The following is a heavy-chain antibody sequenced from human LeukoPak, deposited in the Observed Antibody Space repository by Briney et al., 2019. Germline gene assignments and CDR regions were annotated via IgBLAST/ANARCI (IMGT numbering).Heavy chain of an antibody. D-gene: IGHD2-2*03. V-gene: IGHV1-2*02. CDR3: ARGSTGYCSSTSCYLYYCNMDV. Sequence: ASVTVSCEASGYIFTGYYIHWVRQAPGQGLEWMGWINPKSGGTNYAQKFQGRVTMTRDTSISTAYMELSRLRFDDTAVYYCARGSTGYCSSTSCYLYYCNMDVWGKGTTVTVSS. J-gene: IGHJ6*03. CDR2: INPKSGGT. CDR1: GYIFTGYY.